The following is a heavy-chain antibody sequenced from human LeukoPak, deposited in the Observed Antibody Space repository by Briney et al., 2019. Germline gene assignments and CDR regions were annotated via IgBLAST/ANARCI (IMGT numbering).Heavy chain of an antibody. CDR2: ISWNSGSI. V-gene: IGHV3-9*01. CDR3: AKAVDTAMVWVYFDY. D-gene: IGHD5-18*01. Sequence: PGGSLRLSCAASGFTFSSYSMNWVRHAPGKGLEWVSGISWNSGSIGYADSVKGRFTISRDNAKNSLYLQMNSLRAEDTALYYCAKAVDTAMVWVYFDYWGQGTLVTVSS. CDR1: GFTFSSYS. J-gene: IGHJ4*02.